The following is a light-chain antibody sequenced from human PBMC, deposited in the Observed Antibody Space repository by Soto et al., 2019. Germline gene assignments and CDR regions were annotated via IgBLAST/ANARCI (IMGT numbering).Light chain of an antibody. CDR3: QQYNIWRSIT. Sequence: EIVLTQSPGTLSLSPGERSTLSCRFSQSVSSNLAWYQQKPGQAPRLLIYGASTRATGIPARFSGSGSGTEFTLTICSLQSEDFAVYYCQQYNIWRSITFGQGTRLEI. V-gene: IGKV3-15*01. CDR2: GAS. J-gene: IGKJ5*01. CDR1: QSVSSN.